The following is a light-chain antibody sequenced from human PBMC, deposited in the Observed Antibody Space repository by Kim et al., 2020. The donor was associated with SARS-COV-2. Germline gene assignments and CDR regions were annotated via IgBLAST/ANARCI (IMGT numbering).Light chain of an antibody. CDR1: SSNIGAGYD. V-gene: IGLV1-40*01. Sequence: QSVLTQPPSVSGAPGQRVTISCTGSSSNIGAGYDVHWYQELPGTAPKLLIYVNTNRPSGVPDRVSGSKSGTSATLAITGLQAEDEADYYCQSYDSSLSGWVFGGGTQLTVL. CDR2: VNT. CDR3: QSYDSSLSGWV. J-gene: IGLJ3*02.